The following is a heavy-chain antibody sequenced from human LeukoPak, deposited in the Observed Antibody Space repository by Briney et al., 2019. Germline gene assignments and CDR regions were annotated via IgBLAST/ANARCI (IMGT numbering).Heavy chain of an antibody. CDR3: AKDPLISFYGSGSWYFDY. D-gene: IGHD3-10*01. V-gene: IGHV3-30*02. CDR2: IRYDGSNK. CDR1: GFTFSSYG. Sequence: GGSLRLSCAASGFTFSSYGMHWVRQAPGKGLEWVAFIRYDGSNKYYADSVKGRFTISRDNSKNTLHLQMNSLRAEDTAVYYCAKDPLISFYGSGSWYFDYWGQGTLVTVSS. J-gene: IGHJ4*02.